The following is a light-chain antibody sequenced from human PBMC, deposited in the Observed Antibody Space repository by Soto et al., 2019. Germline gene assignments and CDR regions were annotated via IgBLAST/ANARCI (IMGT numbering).Light chain of an antibody. J-gene: IGLJ1*01. Sequence: QSALTQPASVSASPGQSITISCTGTSSDVGGYNYVSWYQQHPGKAPKLMIYEVSNRPSGVSNRFSGSKSGNTASLTISGLQAEDEADYYCSSYTSSSTGVFGTGTKLTVL. CDR2: EVS. CDR1: SSDVGGYNY. CDR3: SSYTSSSTGV. V-gene: IGLV2-14*01.